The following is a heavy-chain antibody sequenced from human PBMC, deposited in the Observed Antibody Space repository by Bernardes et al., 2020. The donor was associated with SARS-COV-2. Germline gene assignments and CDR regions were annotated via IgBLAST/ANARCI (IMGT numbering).Heavy chain of an antibody. CDR3: AREGRYYYGSGSYPDY. CDR1: GFPFSSYG. Sequence: SLRLSCAASGFPFSSYGMHWVRQAPGKGLEWVAVIWYDGSKKYYGESVKGRFTISRDKSKNTLYLQMNSLRAEDTAVYYCAREGRYYYGSGSYPDYWGQGTLVTVSS. J-gene: IGHJ4*02. CDR2: IWYDGSKK. V-gene: IGHV3-33*01. D-gene: IGHD3-10*01.